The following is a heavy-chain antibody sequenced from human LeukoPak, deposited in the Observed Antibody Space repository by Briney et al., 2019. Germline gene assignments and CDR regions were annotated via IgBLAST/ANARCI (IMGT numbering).Heavy chain of an antibody. D-gene: IGHD2-2*01. J-gene: IGHJ6*03. CDR1: GYTFTSYD. CDR3: ARAVTQYQLLSLYYYYYMDV. V-gene: IGHV1-8*03. CDR2: TNPNSGNT. Sequence: GASVKVSCKASGYTFTSYDINWVRQATGQGLEWMGWTNPNSGNTGYAQKFQGRVTITRNTSISTAYMELSSLRSEDTAVYYCARAVTQYQLLSLYYYYYMDVWGKGTTVTVSS.